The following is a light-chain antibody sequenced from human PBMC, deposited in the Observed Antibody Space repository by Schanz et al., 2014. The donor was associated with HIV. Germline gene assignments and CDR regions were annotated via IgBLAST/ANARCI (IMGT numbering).Light chain of an antibody. J-gene: IGLJ1*01. V-gene: IGLV2-8*01. CDR3: SSYTSSSTYV. CDR2: EVS. CDR1: SSDIGGSNY. Sequence: QSVLTQPPSASGSPGQSVTISCTGTSSDIGGSNYVSWYQQYPGKAPKVMIYEVSRRPSGVPDRFSGSKSGNTASLTISGLQTEDEADYYCSSYTSSSTYVFGTGTKLTVL.